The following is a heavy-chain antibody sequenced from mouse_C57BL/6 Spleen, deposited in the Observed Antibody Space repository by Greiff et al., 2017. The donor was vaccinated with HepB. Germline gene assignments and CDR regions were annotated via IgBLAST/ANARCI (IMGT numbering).Heavy chain of an antibody. Sequence: VQLQESGPGLVKPSQSLSLTCSVTGYSITSGYYWNWIRQFPGNKLEWMGYISYDGSNNYNPSLKNRISITRDTSKNQFFLKLNSVTTEDTATYYCARVGGSSWYFDVWGTGTTVTVSS. J-gene: IGHJ1*03. CDR1: GYSITSGYY. D-gene: IGHD1-1*01. CDR3: ARVGGSSWYFDV. CDR2: ISYDGSN. V-gene: IGHV3-6*01.